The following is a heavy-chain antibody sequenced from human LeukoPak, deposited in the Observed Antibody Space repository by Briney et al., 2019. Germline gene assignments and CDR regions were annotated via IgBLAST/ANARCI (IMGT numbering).Heavy chain of an antibody. CDR2: ISSSGSTI. V-gene: IGHV3-11*01. CDR3: ARDSAYYDFSSTANNWFDP. Sequence: GGSLRLSCAASGFTFSDYYMSWIRQAPGKGLEWVSYISSSGSTIYYADSVKGRFTISRDNAKNSLYLQMNSLRAEDTAVYHCARDSAYYDFSSTANNWFDPWGQGTLVTVSS. CDR1: GFTFSDYY. D-gene: IGHD3-3*01. J-gene: IGHJ5*02.